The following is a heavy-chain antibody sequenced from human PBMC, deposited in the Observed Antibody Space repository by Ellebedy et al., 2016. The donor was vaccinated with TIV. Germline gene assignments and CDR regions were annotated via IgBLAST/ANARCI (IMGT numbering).Heavy chain of an antibody. CDR2: IWSDGSEK. D-gene: IGHD3-22*01. Sequence: GESLKISCAASGFTFSDFHMHWVRQAPGGGLQWVALIWSDGSEKYFADSGKGRFTLSRDNSKNVMYLQMNSLRADDTAVYFCAKDGRLVVGYLEYWGQGTLVTVSS. V-gene: IGHV3-33*06. CDR3: AKDGRLVVGYLEY. CDR1: GFTFSDFH. J-gene: IGHJ4*02.